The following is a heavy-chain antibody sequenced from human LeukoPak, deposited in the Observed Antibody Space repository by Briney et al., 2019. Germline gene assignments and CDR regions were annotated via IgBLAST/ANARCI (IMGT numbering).Heavy chain of an antibody. J-gene: IGHJ4*02. CDR2: IYYSGST. CDR3: ARGVREREYYYDSSGYYFRYYFDY. V-gene: IGHV4-59*01. Sequence: PSETLSLTCTVSGGSISSYYWSWIRQPPGKGLEWIGYIYYSGSTNYNPSLKSRVTISVDTSKNQFSLKLSSVTAADTGVYYCARGVREREYYYDSSGYYFRYYFDYWGQGTLVTVSS. CDR1: GGSISSYY. D-gene: IGHD3-22*01.